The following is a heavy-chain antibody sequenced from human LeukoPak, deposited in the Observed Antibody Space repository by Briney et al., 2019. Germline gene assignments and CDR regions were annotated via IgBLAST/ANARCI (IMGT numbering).Heavy chain of an antibody. CDR2: ISSSSSYI. CDR3: ARVPNYYDSSQIDY. J-gene: IGHJ4*02. Sequence: GGSLRLSCAASGFTFSSYSMNWVRQAPGKGLEWVSSISSSSSYIYYADSVKGRFTISRDNAKNSLYLQMNCLRAEDTAVYYCARVPNYYDSSQIDYWGQGTLVTVSS. D-gene: IGHD3-22*01. CDR1: GFTFSSYS. V-gene: IGHV3-21*01.